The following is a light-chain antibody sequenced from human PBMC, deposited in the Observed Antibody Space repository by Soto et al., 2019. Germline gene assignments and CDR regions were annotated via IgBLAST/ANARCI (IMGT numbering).Light chain of an antibody. CDR1: QAISSN. CDR3: QQSSSSPIT. CDR2: AAS. J-gene: IGKJ5*01. V-gene: IGKV3D-15*01. Sequence: EIVMTQSPATLSVSRGERATLSCRANQAISSNLAWYQQKPGQAPRLLIYAASSRATGIPDRFSGSGSGTDFTLTISRLEAEDFAVYYCQQSSSSPITFGQGTRLEI.